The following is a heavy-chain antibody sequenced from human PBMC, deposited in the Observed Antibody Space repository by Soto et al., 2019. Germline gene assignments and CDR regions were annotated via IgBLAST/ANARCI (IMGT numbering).Heavy chain of an antibody. CDR1: GYTFTSYA. V-gene: IGHV1-3*01. CDR3: ARDEGRGAPWYAFDI. Sequence: GASVKVSCKASGYTFTSYAMHWVRQAPGQRLEWMGWINAGNGNTKYSQKFQGRVTITRDTSASTAYMELSSLRSDDTAVYYCARDEGRGAPWYAFDIWGQGTMVTVSS. J-gene: IGHJ3*02. CDR2: INAGNGNT. D-gene: IGHD2-8*02.